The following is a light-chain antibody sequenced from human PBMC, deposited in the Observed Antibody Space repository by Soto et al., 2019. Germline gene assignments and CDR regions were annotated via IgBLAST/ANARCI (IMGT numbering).Light chain of an antibody. Sequence: DIQMTQFPSTLSASVGDRVTITCRASQTTNTWLAWYQQKPGTAPKLLIYDASSLEGGVPSRFSASGSGTEFTLTISRLQPDDLATYYCKQYISYPYTFGQGTKVEIK. CDR1: QTTNTW. CDR2: DAS. J-gene: IGKJ2*01. V-gene: IGKV1-5*01. CDR3: KQYISYPYT.